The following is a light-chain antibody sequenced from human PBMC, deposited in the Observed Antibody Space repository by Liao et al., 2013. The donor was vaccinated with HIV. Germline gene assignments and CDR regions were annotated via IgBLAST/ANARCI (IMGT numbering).Light chain of an antibody. CDR2: YDS. V-gene: IGLV3-1*01. CDR1: KLGDKY. CDR3: QAWDSSTVV. J-gene: IGLJ2*01. Sequence: SYELTQPPSVSVSPGQTASITCSGDKLGDKYACWFQQKPGQSPVLVIYYDSDRPSGIPERFSGSNSGNTATLTISRVEAGDEADYYCQAWDSSTVVFGGGTKLTVL.